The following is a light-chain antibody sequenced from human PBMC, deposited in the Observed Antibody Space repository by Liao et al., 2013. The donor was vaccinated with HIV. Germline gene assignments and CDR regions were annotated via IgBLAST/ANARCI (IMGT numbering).Light chain of an antibody. CDR2: SNT. CDR3: QMWDHTSDHVV. V-gene: IGLV3-21*01. J-gene: IGLJ2*01. CDR1: NVGSKY. Sequence: SYELTQSPSVSVAPGETARIACGGNNVGSKYVHWYQQKPGQAPVLVIFSNTDRPSGIPERFSGSNSGNTATLTISRVEAGDEADYYCQMWDHTSDHVVFGGGTRLTVL.